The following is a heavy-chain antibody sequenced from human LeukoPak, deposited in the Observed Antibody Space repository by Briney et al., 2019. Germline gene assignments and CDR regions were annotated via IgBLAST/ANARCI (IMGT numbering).Heavy chain of an antibody. CDR1: GGSISSSSYY. D-gene: IGHD2-15*01. Sequence: SETLSLTCTVSGGSISSSSYYWGWIRQPPGKGLEWIGSIYYSGSTYYNPSLKSRVTISVDTSKNQFSLKLSSVTAADTAVYYCASLYCSGGSCSWRRFPLDAFDIWGQGTMVTVSS. CDR2: IYYSGST. CDR3: ASLYCSGGSCSWRRFPLDAFDI. J-gene: IGHJ3*02. V-gene: IGHV4-39*01.